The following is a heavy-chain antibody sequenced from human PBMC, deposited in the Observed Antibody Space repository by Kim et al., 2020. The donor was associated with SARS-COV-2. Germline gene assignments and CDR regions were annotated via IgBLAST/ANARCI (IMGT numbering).Heavy chain of an antibody. CDR3: AKGKQWLLQGVGALLDY. CDR2: ISWNTNSI. J-gene: IGHJ4*02. CDR1: GFRFDDYA. Sequence: GGSLRLSCAASGFRFDDYAMYWVRQAPGKGLEWVSGISWNTNSIAYADSVKGRFTISRDNAKNSLYLQMNSLRAEDTALYYCAKGKQWLLQGVGALLDYWGQGTLVTVSS. D-gene: IGHD6-19*01. V-gene: IGHV3-9*01.